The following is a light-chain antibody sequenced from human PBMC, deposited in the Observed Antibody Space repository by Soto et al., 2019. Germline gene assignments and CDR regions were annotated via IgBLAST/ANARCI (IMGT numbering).Light chain of an antibody. J-gene: IGLJ7*01. Sequence: NFMLTQPHSVSESPGKTVTISCTRSSGSIASNYVQWYQQRPGSAPTTVIYEDNDRPSGVPDRFSGSIDSSSNSASLTISGLKTEDEADYYCQSYDSGSWVFGGGTQLTVL. CDR2: EDN. CDR3: QSYDSGSWV. V-gene: IGLV6-57*04. CDR1: SGSIASNY.